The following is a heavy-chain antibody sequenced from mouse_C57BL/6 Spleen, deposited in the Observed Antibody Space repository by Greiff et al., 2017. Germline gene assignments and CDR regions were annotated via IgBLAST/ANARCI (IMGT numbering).Heavy chain of an antibody. V-gene: IGHV1-18*01. Sequence: EVKLQESGPELVKPGASVKIPCKASGYTFTDYNMDWVKQSHGKSLEWIGDINPNNGGTIYNQKFKGKATLTVDKSSSTAYMELRSLTSEDTAVYYCARKAYYGSSPFAYWGQGTLVTVSA. D-gene: IGHD1-1*01. CDR1: GYTFTDYN. J-gene: IGHJ3*01. CDR3: ARKAYYGSSPFAY. CDR2: INPNNGGT.